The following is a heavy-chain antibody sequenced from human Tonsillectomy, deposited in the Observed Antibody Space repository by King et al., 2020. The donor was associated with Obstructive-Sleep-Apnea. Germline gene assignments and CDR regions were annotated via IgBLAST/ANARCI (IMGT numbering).Heavy chain of an antibody. CDR2: IHPGDSDT. CDR1: GFSFISYY. J-gene: IGHJ4*02. D-gene: IGHD1-26*01. V-gene: IGHV5-51*01. Sequence: QLVQSGAEVKKPGESLKISCKGSGFSFISYYIAWVRQTPGKGLEWMGIIHPGDSDTRYSPSFQGQVTISADTSITTAYLQWSSLKASDTAMYYCTRPTKGNFYPPFDYWGQGTLVTVSS. CDR3: TRPTKGNFYPPFDY.